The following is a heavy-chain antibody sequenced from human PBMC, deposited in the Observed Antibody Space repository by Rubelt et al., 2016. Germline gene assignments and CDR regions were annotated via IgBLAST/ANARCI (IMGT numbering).Heavy chain of an antibody. V-gene: IGHV3-NL1*01. CDR2: T. Sequence: TYYADSVKGRFTISRDNSKNTLYLQMNSLRAEDTAVYYCAIIAVADDIDYWGQGTLVTVSS. J-gene: IGHJ4*02. D-gene: IGHD6-19*01. CDR3: AIIAVADDIDY.